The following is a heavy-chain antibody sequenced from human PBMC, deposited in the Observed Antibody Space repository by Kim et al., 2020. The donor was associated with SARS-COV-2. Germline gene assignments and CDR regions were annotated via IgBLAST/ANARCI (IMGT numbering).Heavy chain of an antibody. CDR2: ISSSSSYI. J-gene: IGHJ6*02. V-gene: IGHV3-21*04. Sequence: GGSLRLSCAASGFTFSSYSMNWVRQAPGKGLEWVSSISSSSSYIYYADSVKGRFTISRDNAKNSLYLQMNSLRAEDTAVYYCARDGGLSSGWSVSYYYYGMDVWGQGTTVTVSS. CDR3: ARDGGLSSGWSVSYYYYGMDV. D-gene: IGHD6-19*01. CDR1: GFTFSSYS.